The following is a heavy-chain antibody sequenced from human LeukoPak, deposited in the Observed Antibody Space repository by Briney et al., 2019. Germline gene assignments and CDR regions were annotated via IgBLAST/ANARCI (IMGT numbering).Heavy chain of an antibody. J-gene: IGHJ4*02. CDR2: ISYDGSNK. Sequence: GGSLRLSCAASGFTFISYGMHWVRQAPGKGLEWVAFISYDGSNKHYADSVKGRFTISRDNSKNTLYLQMNSLRPEDTAVYYCARARFGYNRGPFGYWGQGILVTVSS. V-gene: IGHV3-30*03. CDR1: GFTFISYG. CDR3: ARARFGYNRGPFGY. D-gene: IGHD5-24*01.